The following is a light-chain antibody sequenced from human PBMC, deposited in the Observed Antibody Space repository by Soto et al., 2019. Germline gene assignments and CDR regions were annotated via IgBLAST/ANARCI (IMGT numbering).Light chain of an antibody. J-gene: IGKJ1*01. V-gene: IGKV1-5*03. CDR1: QSISSW. CDR2: KAS. Sequence: DIQMTQSPSTLSASVGDRVTITCRASQSISSWLAWYQQKPGKAPKLLIYKASSLESGVPSRFNGSGSGTEFTLTISSLQPDDFATYYCQQYNSYSGRFGQGTKVDIK. CDR3: QQYNSYSGR.